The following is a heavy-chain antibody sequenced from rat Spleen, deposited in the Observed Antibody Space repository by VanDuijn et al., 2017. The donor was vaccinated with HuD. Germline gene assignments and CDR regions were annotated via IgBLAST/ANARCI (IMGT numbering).Heavy chain of an antibody. Sequence: EVQLLESGGGLVQTGGSLKLSCAASGLTFSNSGMAWIRQTPAKGLEWVASISTDGGSTYYRDSVKGRFTISKDNAKNTQYLQMDSLRSEDTATYYCTRLGTVADYWGQGVMVTVSS. V-gene: IGHV5S14*01. D-gene: IGHD1-1*01. J-gene: IGHJ2*01. CDR1: GLTFSNSG. CDR2: ISTDGGST. CDR3: TRLGTVADY.